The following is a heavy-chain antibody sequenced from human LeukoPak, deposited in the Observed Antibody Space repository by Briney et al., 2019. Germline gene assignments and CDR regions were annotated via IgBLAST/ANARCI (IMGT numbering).Heavy chain of an antibody. V-gene: IGHV3-33*08. CDR2: IWSDGRNK. CDR3: AREVTNDAFDI. CDR1: GFTFRNYG. D-gene: IGHD4-17*01. Sequence: GRSLRLSCAASGFTFRNYGMDCVRQAPGKGLEWVAVIWSDGRNKFYADSVKGRFTVSRDNSKNTLFLQMSSLRADDTALYYCAREVTNDAFDIWGQGTMVTVSS. J-gene: IGHJ3*02.